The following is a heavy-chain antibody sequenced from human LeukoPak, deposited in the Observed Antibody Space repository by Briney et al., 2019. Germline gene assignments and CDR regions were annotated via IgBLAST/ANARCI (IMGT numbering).Heavy chain of an antibody. CDR2: ISGDGVST. CDR1: GLPNADFA. Sequence: GGSLRLSCVASGLPNADFAMHWVRQAPGKGLEWVSLISGDGVSTFYTDSVRGRFSISRDNTKNSLYLEMNSLRTEDTAMYYCAKESGKFDYWGQGTLVAVSS. J-gene: IGHJ4*02. CDR3: AKESGKFDY. V-gene: IGHV3-43*02.